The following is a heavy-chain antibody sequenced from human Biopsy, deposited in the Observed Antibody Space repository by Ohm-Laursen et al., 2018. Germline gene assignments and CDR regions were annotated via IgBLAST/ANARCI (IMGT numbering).Heavy chain of an antibody. Sequence: GTLSLTWTVSGGSINSYYWSWTRQPAGKGLEWIGRLFTSGTTNYSPSLNNRVTMSVDTSKNQFSLRLTSVTAADTAVYYCVRGGSGSFPFDYWGPGTLVTVSS. CDR2: LFTSGTT. V-gene: IGHV4-4*07. D-gene: IGHD3-10*01. CDR1: GGSINSYY. J-gene: IGHJ4*02. CDR3: VRGGSGSFPFDY.